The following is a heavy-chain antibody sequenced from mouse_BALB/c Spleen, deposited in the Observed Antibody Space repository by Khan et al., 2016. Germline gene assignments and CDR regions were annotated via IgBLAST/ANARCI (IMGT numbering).Heavy chain of an antibody. V-gene: IGHV1S81*02. D-gene: IGHD2-3*01. CDR3: TGACYDDPFAY. CDR1: GYTFTSYY. CDR2: INPSNGDT. Sequence: QVQLQQSGAELVKPGASVKLSCKASGYTFTSYYMYWVKQRPGQGLEWIGEINPSNGDTNFNERFKSKATLTVDKSSSTTYMQFSSLTSEDSAVYYCTGACYDDPFAYWGQGTLVTVSA. J-gene: IGHJ3*01.